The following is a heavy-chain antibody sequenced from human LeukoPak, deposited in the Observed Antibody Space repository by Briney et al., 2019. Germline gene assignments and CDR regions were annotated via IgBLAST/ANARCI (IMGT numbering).Heavy chain of an antibody. CDR2: IYYSGST. D-gene: IGHD3-10*01. CDR1: GGSISSNSYY. Sequence: SETLSLTCAVSGGSISSNSYYWGWIRQPPGKGLVLIGSIYYSGSTYYNPSLKSRVTISVDTSKNQFSLKLSSVTAADTAVYYCARTRYYYNSRSYGAPYYFDYWGQGTLVTVSS. J-gene: IGHJ4*02. V-gene: IGHV4-39*01. CDR3: ARTRYYYNSRSYGAPYYFDY.